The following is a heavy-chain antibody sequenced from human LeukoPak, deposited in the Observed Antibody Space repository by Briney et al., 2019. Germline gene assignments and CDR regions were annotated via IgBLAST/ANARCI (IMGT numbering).Heavy chain of an antibody. V-gene: IGHV1-69*04. Sequence: GASVKVSCKASGGTFSSYAISWVRQAPGQGLEWMGRIIPILGIANYAQKFQGRVTITADKSTSTAYMELSSLRSEDTAVYYCARDPGYSRNWFDPWGQGTLVTVSS. CDR2: IIPILGIA. CDR3: ARDPGYSRNWFDP. CDR1: GGTFSSYA. J-gene: IGHJ5*02. D-gene: IGHD6-13*01.